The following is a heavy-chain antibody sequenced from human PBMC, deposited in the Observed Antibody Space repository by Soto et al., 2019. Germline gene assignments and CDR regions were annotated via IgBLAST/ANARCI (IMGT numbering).Heavy chain of an antibody. CDR1: GGTFNTNG. CDR2: IIPIFGTA. CDR3: ASAKFSSGWYEPFDY. Sequence: SVKVSCKASGGTFNTNGIRCVRQALGQGLEWMGGIIPIFGTANYAQKFQGRVTITADKSTSTAYMELSSLRSEDTAVYYCASAKFSSGWYEPFDYWGQGTLVTVSS. J-gene: IGHJ4*02. V-gene: IGHV1-69*06. D-gene: IGHD6-19*01.